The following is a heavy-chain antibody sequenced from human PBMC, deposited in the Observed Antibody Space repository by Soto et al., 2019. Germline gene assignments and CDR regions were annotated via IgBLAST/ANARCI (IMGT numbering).Heavy chain of an antibody. CDR2: INRDGSSI. Sequence: EVQLVESGGDLVQPGGFLRLSCATSGFTFSRYWMHWVRQVPGKGLVWVSRINRDGSSISYSDSVKGRFTISRDNAKNTLYLQMNSLRVEDTAVYYCARLPVDTSTSLDYWGQGTLVTVSS. D-gene: IGHD5-18*01. CDR3: ARLPVDTSTSLDY. CDR1: GFTFSRYW. J-gene: IGHJ4*02. V-gene: IGHV3-74*01.